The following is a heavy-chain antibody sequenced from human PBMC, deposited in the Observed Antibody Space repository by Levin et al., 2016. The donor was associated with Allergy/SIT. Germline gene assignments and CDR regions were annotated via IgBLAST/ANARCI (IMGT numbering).Heavy chain of an antibody. J-gene: IGHJ3*02. D-gene: IGHD1-26*01. V-gene: IGHV5-10-1*01. CDR2: IDPSDSYS. Sequence: VCQMPGKGLEWMGRIDPSDSYSNYSPSFQGHVTISDDKSISTAYLQWSSLKASDTAMYYCARHGSIVGALDAFDIWGQGTMVTVSS. CDR3: ARHGSIVGALDAFDI.